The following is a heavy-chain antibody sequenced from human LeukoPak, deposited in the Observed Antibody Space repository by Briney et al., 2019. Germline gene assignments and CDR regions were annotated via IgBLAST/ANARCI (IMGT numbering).Heavy chain of an antibody. CDR1: GFTFSSYA. V-gene: IGHV3-23*01. D-gene: IGHD3-22*01. Sequence: GGSLRLSCAASGFTFSSYAMSWVRQAPGKGLERVSAVSGSGGSTYYADSVKGRFTISRDNSKNTLYLQMNSLRAEDTAVYYCAKHPHYYDSSGYSAVGYWGQGTLVTVSS. CDR2: VSGSGGST. CDR3: AKHPHYYDSSGYSAVGY. J-gene: IGHJ4*02.